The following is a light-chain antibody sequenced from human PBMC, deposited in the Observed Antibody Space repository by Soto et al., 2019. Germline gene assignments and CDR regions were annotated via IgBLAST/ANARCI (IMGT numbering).Light chain of an antibody. V-gene: IGKV1-5*01. CDR3: QQYNSYWT. Sequence: IRMTQSPSSFSASTGDRFTMTCRASQGISLLAWYQQKPGKAPKLLIYDASSLESGVPSRFSGSGSGTEFTLTISSLQPDDFATYYCQQYNSYWTFGQGTKV. CDR2: DAS. CDR1: QGISL. J-gene: IGKJ1*01.